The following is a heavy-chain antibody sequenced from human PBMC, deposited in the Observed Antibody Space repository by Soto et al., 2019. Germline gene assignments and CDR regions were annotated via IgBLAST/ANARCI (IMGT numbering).Heavy chain of an antibody. CDR2: ISYDGSNK. V-gene: IGHV3-30-3*01. CDR1: GFTFSSYA. J-gene: IGHJ4*02. CDR3: ARDSPPPRE. Sequence: GGSLRLSCAASGFTFSSYAMHWVRQAPGKGLEWVAVISYDGSNKYYADSVKGRFTISRDNSKNTLYLQMNSLRAEDTAVYYCARDSPPPREWGQGTLVTVSS.